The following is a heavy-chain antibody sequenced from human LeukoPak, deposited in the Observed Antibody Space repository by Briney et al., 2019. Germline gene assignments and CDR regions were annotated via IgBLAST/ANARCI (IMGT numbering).Heavy chain of an antibody. Sequence: GGSLRLSCAASGFTFSNYAMNWVRQAPGKGLEWVSAVRGSGSDTDYADSVKGRFSISRDNSKNTLFLQMNSLRADDTAVYYCARGRGVLGYNFFDFWGQGTHVTVFS. CDR3: ARGRGVLGYNFFDF. D-gene: IGHD5-24*01. V-gene: IGHV3-23*01. J-gene: IGHJ4*02. CDR1: GFTFSNYA. CDR2: VRGSGSDT.